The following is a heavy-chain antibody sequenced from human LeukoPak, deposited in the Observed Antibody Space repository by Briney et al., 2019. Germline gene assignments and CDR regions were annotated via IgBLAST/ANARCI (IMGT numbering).Heavy chain of an antibody. CDR3: AKYPRANYDSSGYYFVY. D-gene: IGHD3-22*01. CDR2: ISYDGSNK. CDR1: GFTFSSYG. J-gene: IGHJ4*02. Sequence: GRSLRLSCAASGFTFSSYGMHWVRQAPGKGLEWVAVISYDGSNKYYADSVKGRFTISRDNSKNTLYLQMNSLRAEDTAVYYCAKYPRANYDSSGYYFVYWGQGTLVTVSS. V-gene: IGHV3-30*18.